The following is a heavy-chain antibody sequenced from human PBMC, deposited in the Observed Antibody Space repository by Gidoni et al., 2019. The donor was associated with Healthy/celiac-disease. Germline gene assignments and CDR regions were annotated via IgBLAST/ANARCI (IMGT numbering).Heavy chain of an antibody. V-gene: IGHV3-30*18. J-gene: IGHJ4*02. CDR1: GFTSSSYG. D-gene: IGHD4-4*01. CDR2: ISYDGSNK. CDR3: AKDSLTTVGGGFDY. Sequence: QVQLVESGGGVVAPGRSLRLSRAASGFTSSSYGMHWVRQAPGKGLEWVAVISYDGSNKYYADSVKGRFTISRDNSKNTLYLQMNSLRAEDTAVYYCAKDSLTTVGGGFDYWGQGTLVTVSS.